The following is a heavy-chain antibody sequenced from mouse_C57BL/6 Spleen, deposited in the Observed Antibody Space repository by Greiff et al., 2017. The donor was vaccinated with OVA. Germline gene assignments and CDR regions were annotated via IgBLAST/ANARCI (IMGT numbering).Heavy chain of an antibody. Sequence: QVHVKQPGAELVRPGSSVKLSCKASGYTFTSYWMHWVKQRPIQGLEWIGNIDPSDSETHYNQKFKDKATLTVDKSSSTAYMQLSSLTSEDSAVYYCARGDRYAMDYWGQGTSVTVSS. CDR1: GYTFTSYW. V-gene: IGHV1-52*01. D-gene: IGHD2-13*01. CDR3: ARGDRYAMDY. CDR2: IDPSDSET. J-gene: IGHJ4*01.